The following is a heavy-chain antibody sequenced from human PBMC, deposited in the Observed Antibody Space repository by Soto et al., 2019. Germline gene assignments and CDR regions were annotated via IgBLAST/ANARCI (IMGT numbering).Heavy chain of an antibody. CDR1: GGSISSGDYY. V-gene: IGHV4-30-4*01. CDR3: ACVGGPAAIPYYYGMDV. CDR2: IYYSGST. D-gene: IGHD2-2*01. J-gene: IGHJ6*02. Sequence: SETLSLTCTVSGGSISSGDYYWSWIRQPPGKGLEWIGYIYYSGSTYYNPSLKSRVTISVDTSKNQFSLKLSSVTAADTAVYYFACVGGPAAIPYYYGMDVWGQGTTVTVSS.